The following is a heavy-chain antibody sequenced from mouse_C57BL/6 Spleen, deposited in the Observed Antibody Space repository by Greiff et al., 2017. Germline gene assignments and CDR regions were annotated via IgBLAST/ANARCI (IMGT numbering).Heavy chain of an antibody. V-gene: IGHV1-80*01. CDR1: GYAFSSYW. J-gene: IGHJ1*03. D-gene: IGHD2-4*01. CDR3: ARSGDYYWYFDV. Sequence: QVQLKQSGAELVKPGASVKISCKASGYAFSSYWMNWVKQRPGKGLEWIGQIYPGDGDTNYNGKFKGKATLTADKSSSTAYMQLSSLTSEDSAVYFCARSGDYYWYFDVWGTGTTVTVS. CDR2: IYPGDGDT.